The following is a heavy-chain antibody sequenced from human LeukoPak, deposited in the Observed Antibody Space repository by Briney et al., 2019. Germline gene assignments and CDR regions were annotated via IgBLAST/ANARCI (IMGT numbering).Heavy chain of an antibody. J-gene: IGHJ4*02. D-gene: IGHD3-10*01. CDR2: IKSKTDGGTT. CDR1: GFTFSNAW. CDR3: TTGGSTMVRGVIKDY. V-gene: IGHV3-15*01. Sequence: PGGSLKLSCAASGFTFSNAWMSWVRQAPGKGMEWVGRIKSKTDGGTTDYAAPVKGRFTISRDDSKNTLYLQMNSLKTEDTAVYYCTTGGSTMVRGVIKDYWGQGTLVTVSS.